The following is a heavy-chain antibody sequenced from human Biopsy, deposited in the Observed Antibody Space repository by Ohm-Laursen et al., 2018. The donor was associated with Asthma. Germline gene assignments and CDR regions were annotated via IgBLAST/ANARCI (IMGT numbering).Heavy chain of an antibody. V-gene: IGHV3-33*01. CDR2: VGSDESYT. D-gene: IGHD3-10*01. J-gene: IGHJ4*02. Sequence: SLRLSCSASGFTFMTYGMHWVRQVPGKGLEWVATVGSDESYTDHANSVKGRFTISRDNSKNTLHLQMNSLSPEDTAVYYCARDFSRAIMVGGGREHYFDFWGQGTLVTVSS. CDR3: ARDFSRAIMVGGGREHYFDF. CDR1: GFTFMTYG.